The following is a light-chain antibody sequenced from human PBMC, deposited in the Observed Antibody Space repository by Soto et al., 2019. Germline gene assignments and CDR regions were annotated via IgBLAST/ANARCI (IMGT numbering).Light chain of an antibody. CDR2: GAS. CDR3: QQYGSSPRT. Sequence: EIVLTQSPCTLSMSPGERATLSCRASQSISSNLLAWYQQKPGQAPRLLIYGASSKATGIPDRFSGSGSGTDFTLTISRLEAEDFAIYYCQQYGSSPRTFGQGTKVEFE. J-gene: IGKJ1*01. V-gene: IGKV3-20*01. CDR1: QSISSNL.